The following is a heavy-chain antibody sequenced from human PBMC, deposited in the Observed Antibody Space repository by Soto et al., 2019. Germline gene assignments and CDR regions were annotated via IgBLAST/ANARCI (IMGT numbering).Heavy chain of an antibody. CDR3: ANTGGQLFAYYYYGMDV. Sequence: SETLSLTCTVSGGSISSSSYYWGWIRQPPGKGLEWIGSIYYSGSTYYNPSLKSRVTISVDTSKNQFSLKLSSVTAADTAVYYCANTGGQLFAYYYYGMDVWGQGTTVTVSS. CDR2: IYYSGST. CDR1: GGSISSSSYY. J-gene: IGHJ6*02. D-gene: IGHD6-6*01. V-gene: IGHV4-39*01.